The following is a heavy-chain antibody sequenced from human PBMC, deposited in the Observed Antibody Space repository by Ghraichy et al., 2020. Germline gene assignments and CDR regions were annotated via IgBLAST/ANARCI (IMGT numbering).Heavy chain of an antibody. D-gene: IGHD6-13*01. CDR1: GFTFDDYA. V-gene: IGHV3-9*01. CDR3: AKGSSWEPHYYYYMDV. Sequence: GGSLRLSCAASGFTFDDYAMHWVRQAPGKGLEWVSGISWNSCSIGYADSVKGRFTISRDNAKNSLYLQMNSLRAEDTALYYCAKGSSWEPHYYYYMDVWGKGTTVTVSS. J-gene: IGHJ6*03. CDR2: ISWNSCSI.